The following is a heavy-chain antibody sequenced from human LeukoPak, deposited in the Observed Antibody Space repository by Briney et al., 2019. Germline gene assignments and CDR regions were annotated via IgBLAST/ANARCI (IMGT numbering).Heavy chain of an antibody. CDR2: IIPILGIA. CDR3: ARDAYYYGSGVDY. D-gene: IGHD3-10*01. CDR1: GGTFSSYA. Sequence: GASVTVFCKASGGTFSSYAISWVRQAPGQGLEWMGRIIPILGIANYAQKFQGRVTITADKSTSTAYMELSSLRSEDTAVYYCARDAYYYGSGVDYWGQGTLVTVSS. J-gene: IGHJ4*02. V-gene: IGHV1-69*04.